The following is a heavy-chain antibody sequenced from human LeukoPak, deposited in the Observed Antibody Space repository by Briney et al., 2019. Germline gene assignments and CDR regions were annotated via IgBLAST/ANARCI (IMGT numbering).Heavy chain of an antibody. CDR1: GYTFTGYY. D-gene: IGHD3-22*01. CDR2: INPNSGGT. V-gene: IGHV1-2*02. Sequence: GASVKVSCKASGYTFTGYYMHWVRQAPGQGLEWMGWINPNSGGTNYAQKFQGRVTMTRDTSTSTVYMELSSLRSEDTAVYYCAREALVPSYYYDSSGIKYFQHWGQGTLVTVSS. J-gene: IGHJ1*01. CDR3: AREALVPSYYYDSSGIKYFQH.